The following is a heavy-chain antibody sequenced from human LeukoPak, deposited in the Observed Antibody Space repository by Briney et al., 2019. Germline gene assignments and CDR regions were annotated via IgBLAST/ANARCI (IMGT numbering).Heavy chain of an antibody. V-gene: IGHV3-53*01. CDR3: ASEARFGGSY. CDR2: IYSGGSA. J-gene: IGHJ4*02. Sequence: PGGSLRLSCAASGFTVSSNYMSWVRQAPGKGLEWVSVIYSGGSAYYADSVKGRFTISRDNSKNTLYPQMNSLRAEDTAVYFCASEARFGGSYWGQGTLVTVSS. CDR1: GFTVSSNY. D-gene: IGHD3-10*01.